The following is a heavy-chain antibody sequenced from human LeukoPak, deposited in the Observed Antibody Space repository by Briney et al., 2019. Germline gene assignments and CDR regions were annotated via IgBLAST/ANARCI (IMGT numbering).Heavy chain of an antibody. Sequence: PGGSLRLSCSASGFTFSSYAMHWVRRAPGKGLEYVSAISSNGGSTYYADSVKGRFTISRDNSKNTLYLQMSSLRAEDTAVYYCVKSRPWGDYAGAFDYWGQGTLVTVSS. CDR2: ISSNGGST. D-gene: IGHD4-17*01. CDR1: GFTFSSYA. J-gene: IGHJ4*02. V-gene: IGHV3-64D*09. CDR3: VKSRPWGDYAGAFDY.